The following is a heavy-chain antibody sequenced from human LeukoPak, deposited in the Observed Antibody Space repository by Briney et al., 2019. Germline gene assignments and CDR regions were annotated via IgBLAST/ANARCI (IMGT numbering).Heavy chain of an antibody. V-gene: IGHV3-30-3*01. Sequence: PGRSLRLSCAASGFTFSSYAMHWVRQAPGKGLEWVAVISYDGSNKYYADSVKGRFTISRDNSKNTLYLQMNSLRAEDTAVYYCARVGYDFWSGLGDYYYMDVWGKGTTVTVSS. D-gene: IGHD3-3*01. CDR3: ARVGYDFWSGLGDYYYMDV. CDR2: ISYDGSNK. CDR1: GFTFSSYA. J-gene: IGHJ6*03.